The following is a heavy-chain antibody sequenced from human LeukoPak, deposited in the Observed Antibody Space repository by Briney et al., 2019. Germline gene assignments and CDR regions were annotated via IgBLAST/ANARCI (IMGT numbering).Heavy chain of an antibody. Sequence: SVKVSCKASGGTFSSYAISWVRQAPGQGLEWMGGIIPIFGTANYAQKFQGRVTITADESASTAYMELSSLRSEDTAVYYCASSYGSGSYSIFDYWGQGTLVTVSS. V-gene: IGHV1-69*13. CDR2: IIPIFGTA. CDR1: GGTFSSYA. CDR3: ASSYGSGSYSIFDY. D-gene: IGHD3-10*01. J-gene: IGHJ4*02.